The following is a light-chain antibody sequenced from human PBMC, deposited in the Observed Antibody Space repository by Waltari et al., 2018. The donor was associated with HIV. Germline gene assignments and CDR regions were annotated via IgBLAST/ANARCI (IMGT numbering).Light chain of an antibody. CDR2: ATH. V-gene: IGLV1-40*01. CDR1: DSNIGAGHD. J-gene: IGLJ3*02. CDR3: QSYDNSLSGWV. Sequence: QSVLTQPPSVSGAPGQRVTVSCTGRDSNIGAGHDVHWYQPPLGTAPKLLSVATHTRPAGVPDRYAGSKSGTSASLAITGLQAEDEADYYCQSYDNSLSGWVFGGGTKLTV.